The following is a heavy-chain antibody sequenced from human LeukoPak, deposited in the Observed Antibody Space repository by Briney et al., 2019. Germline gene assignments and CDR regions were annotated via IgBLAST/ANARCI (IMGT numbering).Heavy chain of an antibody. V-gene: IGHV1-69*05. CDR1: GGTFNNYA. J-gene: IGHJ4*02. D-gene: IGHD5-18*01. CDR3: ARDHSGYSLGYALYYFDY. CDR2: IIPMFGTV. Sequence: ASVKVSCKASGGTFNNYAFSWVRQAHGQGLEWRGGIIPMFGTVSYAQKSQGRVTVTTDASTDTVYMELSSLKFEDTALYYCARDHSGYSLGYALYYFDYWGQGTLVTVSS.